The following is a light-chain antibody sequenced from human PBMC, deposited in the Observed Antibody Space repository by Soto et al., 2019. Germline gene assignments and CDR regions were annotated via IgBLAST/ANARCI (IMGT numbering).Light chain of an antibody. V-gene: IGKV4-1*01. CDR3: QQYLSRPRT. Sequence: DVVMTQSPDSLAVSLGERATINCRSSQSLLFASNQKSYLAWYQRKPGQPPKLLISLATTRESGVPDRFSGSGSGTDFTLTISSLQAEDVAVYFCQQYLSRPRTFGQGTQVEI. CDR2: LAT. CDR1: QSLLFASNQKSY. J-gene: IGKJ1*01.